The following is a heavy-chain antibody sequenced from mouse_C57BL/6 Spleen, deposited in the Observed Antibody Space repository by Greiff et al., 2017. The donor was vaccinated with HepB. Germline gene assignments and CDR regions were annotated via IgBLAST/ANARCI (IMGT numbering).Heavy chain of an antibody. CDR3: AKDSNGAY. Sequence: VQRVESGAELVKPGASVKISCKASGYAFSSYWMNWVKQRPGKGLEWIGQIYPGDGDTNYNGKFKGKATLTADKSSSTAYMQLSSLTSEDSAVYFCAKDSNGAYWGQGTLVTVSA. V-gene: IGHV1-80*01. J-gene: IGHJ3*01. CDR1: GYAFSSYW. D-gene: IGHD2-5*01. CDR2: IYPGDGDT.